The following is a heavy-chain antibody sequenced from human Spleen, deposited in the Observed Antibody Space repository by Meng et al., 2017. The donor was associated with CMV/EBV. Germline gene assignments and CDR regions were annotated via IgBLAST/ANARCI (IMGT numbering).Heavy chain of an antibody. V-gene: IGHV1-58*01. CDR2: SVVGSGNT. CDR1: GFTFASSA. D-gene: IGHD2/OR15-2a*01. J-gene: IGHJ5*02. CDR3: AAVDPLNSSPFDP. Sequence: SVKVSCKASGFTFASSAVQWVRQARGQRLEWIGWSVVGSGNTNYAQKFQERVTITREMSTSTAYMELSSRRSEDTAVYYCAAVDPLNSSPFDPWGQGTLVTVSS.